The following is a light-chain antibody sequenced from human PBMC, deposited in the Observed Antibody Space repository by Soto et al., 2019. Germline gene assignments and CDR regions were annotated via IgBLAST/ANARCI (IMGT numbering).Light chain of an antibody. Sequence: DSQMTQCPSTLNEYVGDRVTITCRASQSISNWLAWYQQKPGKAPKLLIYAASTLQSEVPSRFSGSGSGTDFTLTISSLQPEDFATYYCQQSYNGPFPFCPGGNVDVK. CDR3: QQSYNGPFP. J-gene: IGKJ3*01. CDR2: AAS. V-gene: IGKV1-39*01. CDR1: QSISNW.